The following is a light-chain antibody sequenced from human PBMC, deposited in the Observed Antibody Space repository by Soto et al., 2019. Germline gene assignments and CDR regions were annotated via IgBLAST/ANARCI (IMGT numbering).Light chain of an antibody. J-gene: IGKJ1*01. CDR2: AAS. CDR3: QQSYTTPLWT. Sequence: DIQMTQSPSSLSASVGDRVTITCRASQNINNYLNWYQQRPGKAPKLLIYAASNFQSGVPSRFSGSGSKTDFTLTISSLQPEDFATYYCQQSYTTPLWTFGQGTKVDIK. V-gene: IGKV1-39*01. CDR1: QNINNY.